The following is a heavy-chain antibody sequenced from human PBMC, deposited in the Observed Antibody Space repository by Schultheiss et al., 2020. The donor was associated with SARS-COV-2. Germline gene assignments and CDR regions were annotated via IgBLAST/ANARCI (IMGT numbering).Heavy chain of an antibody. Sequence: GGSLRLSCAASGFTFSNAWMSWVRQAPGKGLEWVSAISGSGGSTYYADSVKGRFTISRDNAKNSLYLQMNSLRAEDTAVYYCARVRTVAAAGTLYNWFDPWGQGTLVTVSS. CDR2: ISGSGGST. V-gene: IGHV3-23*01. D-gene: IGHD6-13*01. J-gene: IGHJ5*02. CDR3: ARVRTVAAAGTLYNWFDP. CDR1: GFTFSNAW.